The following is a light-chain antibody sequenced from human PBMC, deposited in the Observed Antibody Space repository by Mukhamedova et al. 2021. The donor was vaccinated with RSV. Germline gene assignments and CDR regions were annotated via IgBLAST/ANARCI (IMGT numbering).Light chain of an antibody. J-gene: IGLJ2*01. V-gene: IGLV3-9*01. Sequence: GGDNIGNKNAHWYQQKSGQAPVLVIYSDNNRPSGIPERFSGSNSGNTATLTISGAQAGDEADYYCQVWHSKAVVFGGGTKLTVL. CDR3: QVWHSKAVV. CDR1: NIGNKN. CDR2: SDN.